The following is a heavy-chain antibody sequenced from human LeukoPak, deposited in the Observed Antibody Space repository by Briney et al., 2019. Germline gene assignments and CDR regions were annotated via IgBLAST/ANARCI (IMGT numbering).Heavy chain of an antibody. CDR3: ARSPTGYSSGWYWAGGSYYFDY. D-gene: IGHD6-19*01. J-gene: IGHJ4*02. Sequence: GGSLRLSCAASGFTFSDYSMSWIRQAPGKGLEWVSVIYSGGSTYYADSVKGRFTISRDNSKNTLYLQMNSLRAEDTAVYYCARSPTGYSSGWYWAGGSYYFDYWGQGTLVTVSS. CDR1: GFTFSDYS. V-gene: IGHV3-66*01. CDR2: IYSGGST.